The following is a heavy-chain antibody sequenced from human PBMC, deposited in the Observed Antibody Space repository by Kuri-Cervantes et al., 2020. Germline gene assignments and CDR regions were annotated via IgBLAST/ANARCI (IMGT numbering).Heavy chain of an antibody. V-gene: IGHV3-48*01. CDR3: AKDMGWDLQLERLGDAFDI. CDR1: GFTFSSYS. Sequence: GESLKISCAASGFTFSSYSMNWVRQAPGKGLEWVSYISSSSSTIYYADSVKGRFTISRDNAKNSLYLQMNSLRAEDTALYYCAKDMGWDLQLERLGDAFDIWGQGTMVTVSS. J-gene: IGHJ3*02. D-gene: IGHD1-1*01. CDR2: ISSSSSTI.